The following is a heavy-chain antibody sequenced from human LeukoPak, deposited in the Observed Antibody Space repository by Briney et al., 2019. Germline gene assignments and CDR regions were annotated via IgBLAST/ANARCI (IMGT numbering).Heavy chain of an antibody. Sequence: GASVKVACKASGYTFTGYYMHWVRQAPGQGLEWMGWINPNSGGTNHAQKFQGRVTMTRDTSISTAYMELSRLRSDDTAVYYCALGMTTVRDWFDPWGQGTLVTVSS. J-gene: IGHJ5*02. V-gene: IGHV1-2*02. CDR3: ALGMTTVRDWFDP. CDR2: INPNSGGT. D-gene: IGHD4-11*01. CDR1: GYTFTGYY.